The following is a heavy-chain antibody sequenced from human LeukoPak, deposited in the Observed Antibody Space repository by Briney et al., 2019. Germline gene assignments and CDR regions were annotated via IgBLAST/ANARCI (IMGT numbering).Heavy chain of an antibody. CDR2: IDPSDSYT. V-gene: IGHV5-10-1*01. D-gene: IGHD6-6*01. CDR3: TESPIDYSGSGDY. CDR1: GYSFTSYW. Sequence: GESLRISCKGSGYSFTSYWISWVRQMPGKGLEWMGRIDPSDSYTNYSPSFQGHVTISADKSISTAYLQWSSLKASDTAMYYCTESPIDYSGSGDYWGQGTLVTVSS. J-gene: IGHJ4*02.